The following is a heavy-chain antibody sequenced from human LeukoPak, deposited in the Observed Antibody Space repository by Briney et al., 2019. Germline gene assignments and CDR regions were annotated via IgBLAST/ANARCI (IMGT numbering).Heavy chain of an antibody. V-gene: IGHV1-2*02. J-gene: IGHJ3*02. CDR1: GYTFNGYC. D-gene: IGHD3-10*01. CDR2: INPNSGGT. CDR3: ARVWFGEFLGDAFDT. Sequence: ASVKVSCKASGYTFNGYCMHWVRQAPVQGLEWMGWINPNSGGTNYAQKFQGRVTMTRDTSISTAYMELSRLRSDDTAVYYCARVWFGEFLGDAFDTWGQGTMVTVSS.